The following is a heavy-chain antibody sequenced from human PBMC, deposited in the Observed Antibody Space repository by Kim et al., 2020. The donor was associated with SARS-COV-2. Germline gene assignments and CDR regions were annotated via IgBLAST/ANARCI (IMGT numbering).Heavy chain of an antibody. Sequence: SETLSLTCAVYGGSFSGYQWSWIRQRPGTGLEWMGEISHSGTINHNPSLSIRVTMSIDTSKNQFSLKLTSVTAADTGFYYCARGRAGVVPAPVLGIGPSYEYFNMGVWGRGTTVTVSS. CDR1: GGSFSGYQ. V-gene: IGHV4-34*01. CDR2: ISHSGTI. J-gene: IGHJ6*02. CDR3: ARGRAGVVPAPVLGIGPSYEYFNMGV. D-gene: IGHD2-2*02.